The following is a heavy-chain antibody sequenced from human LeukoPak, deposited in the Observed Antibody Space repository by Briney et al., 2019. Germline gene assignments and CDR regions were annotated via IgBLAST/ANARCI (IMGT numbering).Heavy chain of an antibody. J-gene: IGHJ6*02. CDR1: GYTFSSHA. Sequence: ASVKVSCKASGYTFSSHAISWVRQAPGQGLEWMGGIIPIFGTANYAQKFQGRVTITADESTSTAYMELSSLRSEDTAVYYCARDYDYVWGSYPITTYYYYGMDVWGQGTTVTVSS. CDR3: ARDYDYVWGSYPITTYYYYGMDV. V-gene: IGHV1-69*13. CDR2: IIPIFGTA. D-gene: IGHD3-16*02.